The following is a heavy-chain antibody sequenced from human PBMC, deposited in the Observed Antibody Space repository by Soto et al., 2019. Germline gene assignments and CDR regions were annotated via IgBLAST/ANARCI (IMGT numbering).Heavy chain of an antibody. CDR1: GFTFSSYA. CDR3: ARASNGWYYDY. Sequence: QVQLVESGGGVVQPGRSLRLSCAASGFTFSSYAMHWVRQAPGKGLEWVAVISYDGSNKYYADSVKGRFTISRDNSENTLYLQMNSLSAEDTAVYYCARASNGWYYDYWGQGTLVTVSS. J-gene: IGHJ4*02. CDR2: ISYDGSNK. D-gene: IGHD6-19*01. V-gene: IGHV3-30-3*01.